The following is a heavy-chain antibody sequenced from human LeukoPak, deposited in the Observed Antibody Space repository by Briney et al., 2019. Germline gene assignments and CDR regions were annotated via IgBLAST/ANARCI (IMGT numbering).Heavy chain of an antibody. CDR1: GGSISSGGYY. D-gene: IGHD3-22*01. Sequence: SQTLSLTCTVSGGSISSGGYYWSWIRQHPGKGLEWIGYIYYSGSTYYNPSLKSRVTISVDTSKNQFSLKLSSVTAADTAVYYCARGGAGDSSGYSRSRGGANFDYWGQGTLVTVSS. J-gene: IGHJ4*02. V-gene: IGHV4-31*03. CDR3: ARGGAGDSSGYSRSRGGANFDY. CDR2: IYYSGST.